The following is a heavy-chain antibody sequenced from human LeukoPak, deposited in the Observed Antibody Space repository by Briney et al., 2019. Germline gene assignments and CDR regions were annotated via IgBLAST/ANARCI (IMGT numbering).Heavy chain of an antibody. J-gene: IGHJ4*02. CDR2: ISYDGTNK. CDR3: ATDYARKAIVAGTLDF. D-gene: IGHD6-19*01. Sequence: PGGSLRLSCAASGFTFRSYGMRWVRQAPGKGLEWVALISYDGTNKYYADSVKGRFTISGDNSKNTLYLQINSLRAEDTAVYYCATDYARKAIVAGTLDFWGQGTLVTVSS. CDR1: GFTFRSYG. V-gene: IGHV3-30*03.